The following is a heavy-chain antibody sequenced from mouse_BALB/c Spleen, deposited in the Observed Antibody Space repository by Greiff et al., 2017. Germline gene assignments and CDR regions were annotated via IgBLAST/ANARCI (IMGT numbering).Heavy chain of an antibody. CDR1: GFSFTGYY. CDR3: ARKKRYDYNDGFAY. D-gene: IGHD2-4*01. CDR2: VNPNNGGT. J-gene: IGHJ3*01. Sequence: EVQLQQSGADLVKPGASVKISCKASGFSFTGYYMHWVKQSPGKSLEWIGCVNPNNGGTSYNQKFKGKAILTGDTSSSTDYMELRSLPSEDSTVEYCARKKRYDYNDGFAYWGQGTLVTVSA. V-gene: IGHV1-34*01.